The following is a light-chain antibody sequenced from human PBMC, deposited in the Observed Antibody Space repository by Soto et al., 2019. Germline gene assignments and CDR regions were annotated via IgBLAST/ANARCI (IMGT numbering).Light chain of an antibody. CDR2: LGF. Sequence: DIVMTQSPLSLPVTPGEPASISCRSSQSLLHSNGYNYLDWYLQKPGQSPQLLIYLGFNRASGVPDRFSDSGSGTDFTLKISRVEAEDVGVYYCMQALQTPWTLGQGTKVEIK. CDR3: MQALQTPWT. V-gene: IGKV2-28*01. J-gene: IGKJ1*01. CDR1: QSLLHSNGYNY.